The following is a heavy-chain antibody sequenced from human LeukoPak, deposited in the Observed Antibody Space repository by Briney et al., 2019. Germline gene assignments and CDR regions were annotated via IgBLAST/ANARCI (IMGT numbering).Heavy chain of an antibody. V-gene: IGHV4-39*07. D-gene: IGHD3-10*01. J-gene: IGHJ6*03. CDR2: MSYSGST. CDR1: GGSITSSSYS. CDR3: ARGGSGSGSYYYYTDV. Sequence: PSETLSLTCTVSGGSITSSSYSWGWIRQPPGKGLEWIASMSYSGSTYYNPSLKSRVTISVDTSKNQFSLKLSSVTAADTAVYYCARGGSGSGSYYYYTDVWGKGTTVTISS.